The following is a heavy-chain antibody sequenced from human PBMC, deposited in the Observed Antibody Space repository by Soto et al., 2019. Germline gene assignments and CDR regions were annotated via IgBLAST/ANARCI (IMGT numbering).Heavy chain of an antibody. V-gene: IGHV4-38-2*02. CDR3: ARDDSSGWFYYYYGMDV. Sequence: PSETLSLTCAVSGYSISSGYYWGWIRQPPGKGLEWIGSIYHSGSTYYNPSLKSRVTISVDTSKNQFSLKLSSVTAADTAVYYCARDDSSGWFYYYYGMDVWGQGTTVTVSS. D-gene: IGHD6-19*01. J-gene: IGHJ6*02. CDR2: IYHSGST. CDR1: GYSISSGYY.